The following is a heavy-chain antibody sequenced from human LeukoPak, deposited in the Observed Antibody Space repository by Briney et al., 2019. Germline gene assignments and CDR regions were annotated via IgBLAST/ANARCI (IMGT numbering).Heavy chain of an antibody. Sequence: SVNVSCMASGGTFSSYAISWVRQAPGQGLEWMGGIIPIFGTANYAQKFQGRVTITAEKSTSTAYMELSSLRSEDTAVYCCAREGDYGDYGGYYWGQGTLVTVSS. J-gene: IGHJ4*02. CDR3: AREGDYGDYGGYY. D-gene: IGHD4-17*01. CDR1: GGTFSSYA. V-gene: IGHV1-69*06. CDR2: IIPIFGTA.